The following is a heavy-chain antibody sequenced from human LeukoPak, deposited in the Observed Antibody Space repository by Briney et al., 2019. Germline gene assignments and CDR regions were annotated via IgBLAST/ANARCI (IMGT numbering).Heavy chain of an antibody. CDR3: ARVGYSSSRLEDY. CDR2: IYSGGST. D-gene: IGHD6-13*01. CDR1: GFTVSSNY. V-gene: IGHV3-66*02. J-gene: IGHJ4*02. Sequence: GGSLRLSCAASGFTVSSNYMSWVRQAPGKGLEWVSVIYSGGSTYYADSVKGRFTISRDNSKNTLYLQMNSLRAEDTAVYYCARVGYSSSRLEDYWGQGTLVTVSS.